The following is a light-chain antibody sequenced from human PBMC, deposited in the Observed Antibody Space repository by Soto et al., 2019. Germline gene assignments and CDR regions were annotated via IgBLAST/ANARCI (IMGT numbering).Light chain of an antibody. Sequence: DIQMTQSPSTLSASVGDRVTITCRASQSISSWLAWYQQKPGKAPKLLIYDASGLESGVPSRFSGSGSGTEFTLTISSLQPDDFATYYCQQYNSYSVTFGQGTKVDIK. CDR1: QSISSW. J-gene: IGKJ1*01. CDR3: QQYNSYSVT. V-gene: IGKV1-5*01. CDR2: DAS.